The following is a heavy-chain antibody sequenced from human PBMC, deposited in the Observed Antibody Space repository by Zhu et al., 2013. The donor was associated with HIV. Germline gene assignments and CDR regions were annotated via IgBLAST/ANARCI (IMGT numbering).Heavy chain of an antibody. D-gene: IGHD1-20*01. J-gene: IGHJ4*02. CDR2: IYYSGST. CDR1: GGSLSSGDYF. CDR3: ARDNNWKHMFDY. Sequence: QVQLQESGPGLVKPSQTLSLTCTVSGGSLSSGDYFWSWIRQPPGKGLEWIGYIYYSGSTYYSPSLKSRLTISVDTSKNQFSLKLSSVTAADTAVYYCARDNNWKHMFDYWGQGTLVTVSS. V-gene: IGHV4-30-4*01.